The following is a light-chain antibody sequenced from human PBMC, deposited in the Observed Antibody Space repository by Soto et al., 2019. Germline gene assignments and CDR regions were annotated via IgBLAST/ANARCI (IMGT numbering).Light chain of an antibody. Sequence: DIQMTQSPSTLSASVEDRVTITCRASQTVNTWLAWYQQKPGKAPKLLIYDASSLESGVPSRFSGSGSGTEFTLTISSLPPDDFASYYCQQYNSYSTFGQGTKVDIK. V-gene: IGKV1-5*01. CDR1: QTVNTW. CDR3: QQYNSYST. CDR2: DAS. J-gene: IGKJ1*01.